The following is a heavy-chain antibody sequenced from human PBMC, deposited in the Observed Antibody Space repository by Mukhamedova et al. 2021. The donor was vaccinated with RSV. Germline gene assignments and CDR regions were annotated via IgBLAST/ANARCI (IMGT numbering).Heavy chain of an antibody. CDR3: ARDQGGGYGWFDP. Sequence: NPSLRSRVTISVDTSKNQFSLRLGSVTAADTAVYYCARDQGGGYGWFDPWGQGTLVTVSS. D-gene: IGHD3-16*01. J-gene: IGHJ5*02. V-gene: IGHV4-59*01.